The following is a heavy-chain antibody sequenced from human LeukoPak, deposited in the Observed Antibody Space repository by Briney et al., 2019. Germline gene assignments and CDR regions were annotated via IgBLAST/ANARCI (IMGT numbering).Heavy chain of an antibody. CDR3: ARDVVTMVRGVMRAYNWFDP. CDR2: IWYDGSNK. Sequence: GGSLRLSCAASGFTFSSYGMHWVRQAPGKGPEGVAVIWYDGSNKYYADSVKGRFTISRDNSKNRLYLQMNSLRAEDTAVYYCARDVVTMVRGVMRAYNWFDPWGQGTLVTVSS. D-gene: IGHD3-10*01. CDR1: GFTFSSYG. J-gene: IGHJ5*02. V-gene: IGHV3-33*01.